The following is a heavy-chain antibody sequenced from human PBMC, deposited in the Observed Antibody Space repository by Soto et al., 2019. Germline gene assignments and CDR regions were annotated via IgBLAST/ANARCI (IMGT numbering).Heavy chain of an antibody. V-gene: IGHV3-74*01. CDR1: GFTFSTYW. CDR3: ACGPSTNGHLSNH. D-gene: IGHD2-8*01. CDR2: INGDGSSI. J-gene: IGHJ1*01. Sequence: EVQLVESGGGLVQPGESLRLSCAASGFTFSTYWMHWVRQVPGKGLVWVSRINGDGSSISYADSVKGRFTISRDNAKNTVYLQLTSLMAEDTAVYYCACGPSTNGHLSNHWGQGTLGTVSS.